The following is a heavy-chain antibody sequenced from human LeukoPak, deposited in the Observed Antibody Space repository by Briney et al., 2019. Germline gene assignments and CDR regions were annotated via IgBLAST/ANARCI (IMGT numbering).Heavy chain of an antibody. CDR1: GFTFSTYV. D-gene: IGHD3-10*01. CDR2: INSEGSTT. V-gene: IGHV3-74*01. CDR3: AVRSGEFDY. J-gene: IGHJ4*02. Sequence: GGSLRLSCAASGFTFSTYVMSWVRQAPGKGMVWVSHINSEGSTTTYADSVKGRFTISRDNAENTLYLQMNSLRAEDTAVYYCAVRSGEFDYWGQGTLVTVSS.